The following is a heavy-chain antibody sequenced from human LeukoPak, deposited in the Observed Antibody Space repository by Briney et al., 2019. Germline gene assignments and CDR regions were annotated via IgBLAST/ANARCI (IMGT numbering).Heavy chain of an antibody. V-gene: IGHV1-18*04. Sequence: ASVKVSCKASGYTFTGYYMHWVRQAPGQGLEWMGWISAYNGNTNYAQKLQGRVTMTTDTSTSTAYMELRSLRSDDTAVYYCARAGPYYDFWSGYSKAFDPWGQGALVTVSS. CDR3: ARAGPYYDFWSGYSKAFDP. D-gene: IGHD3-3*01. J-gene: IGHJ5*02. CDR2: ISAYNGNT. CDR1: GYTFTGYY.